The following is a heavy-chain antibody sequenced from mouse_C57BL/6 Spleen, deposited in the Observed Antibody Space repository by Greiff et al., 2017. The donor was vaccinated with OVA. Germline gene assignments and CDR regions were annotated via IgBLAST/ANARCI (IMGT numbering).Heavy chain of an antibody. J-gene: IGHJ4*01. CDR1: GYTFTSYD. D-gene: IGHD2-4*01. V-gene: IGHV1-85*01. CDR3: ARGITATERFLYYAMDY. Sequence: VKLLESGPELVKPGASVKLSCKASGYTFTSYDINWVKQRPGQGLEWIGWIYPRDGSTKYNEKFKGTATLTVDTSSSTAYMELHSLTSEDSAVYFWARGITATERFLYYAMDYWGQGTAVTVSS. CDR2: IYPRDGST.